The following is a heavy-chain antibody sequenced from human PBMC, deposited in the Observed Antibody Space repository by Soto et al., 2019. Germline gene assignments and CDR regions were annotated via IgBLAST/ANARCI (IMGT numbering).Heavy chain of an antibody. D-gene: IGHD3-16*01. CDR1: GFTVSTKY. J-gene: IGHJ4*02. V-gene: IGHV3-66*01. Sequence: EVQLVESGGGLVQPGGSLRLSCAASGFTVSTKYMSWVRQAPGKGLEWVSVIYSGGSTFYADSVRGRFTISRDNSKNTLNIQMNSLRAEDTAVYYCARDPWAADYWGQGTLDTVSS. CDR3: ARDPWAADY. CDR2: IYSGGST.